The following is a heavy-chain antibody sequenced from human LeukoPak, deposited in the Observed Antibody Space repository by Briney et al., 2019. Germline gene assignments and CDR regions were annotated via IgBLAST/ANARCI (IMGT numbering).Heavy chain of an antibody. CDR1: GGSFSGYY. D-gene: IGHD5-24*01. J-gene: IGHJ4*02. CDR2: INHSGST. Sequence: SETLSLTCAVYGGSFSGYYWSWIRQPPGKGLEWIGEINHSGSTNYNPSLKSRVTISVDTSKNQFSLKLSSVTAADTAVYYCARSPFPWLPLYCDYWGQGTLVTVSS. CDR3: ARSPFPWLPLYCDY. V-gene: IGHV4-34*01.